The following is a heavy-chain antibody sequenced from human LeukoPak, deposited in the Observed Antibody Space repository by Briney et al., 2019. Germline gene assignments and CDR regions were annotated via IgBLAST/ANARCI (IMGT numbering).Heavy chain of an antibody. CDR2: IYYSGST. CDR1: GGSISSSSYY. CDR3: ARAYRYYDILTGYSKQPYYFDY. D-gene: IGHD3-9*01. Sequence: SETLSLTCTVSGGSISSSSYYWGCIRQPPGKGLERIGSIYYSGSTYYNPSLKSRVTISVDTSKNQFSLKLSSVTAADTAVYYRARAYRYYDILTGYSKQPYYFDYWGQGTLVTVSS. J-gene: IGHJ4*02. V-gene: IGHV4-39*07.